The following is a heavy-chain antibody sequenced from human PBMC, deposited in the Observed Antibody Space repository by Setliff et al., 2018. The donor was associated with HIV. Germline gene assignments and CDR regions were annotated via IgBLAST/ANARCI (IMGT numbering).Heavy chain of an antibody. CDR1: GGSISSND. J-gene: IGHJ4*02. CDR3: ARERLSRLGFDY. V-gene: IGHV4-59*12. D-gene: IGHD1-1*01. Sequence: SETLSLTCTVSGGSISSNDWSWIRQPPGKGLELIGYIYDSGRTNYNPSLKSRVTISVDTSKNQFSLMLGSMTAADTAVYYCARERLSRLGFDYWGQGTLVTVSS. CDR2: IYDSGRT.